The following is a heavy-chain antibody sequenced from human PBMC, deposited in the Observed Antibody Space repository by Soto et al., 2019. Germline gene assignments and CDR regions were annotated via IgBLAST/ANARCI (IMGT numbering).Heavy chain of an antibody. D-gene: IGHD2-15*01. Sequence: SETLSLTCAVYGGSFSGYYWSWIRQPPGKGLEWIGEINHSGSTSYNPSLKSRVTISVDTSKNQFSLKLSSVTAADTAVYYCARGRFTRYCSGGSCYVFLIWGQGTMVTVSS. CDR3: ARGRFTRYCSGGSCYVFLI. J-gene: IGHJ3*02. CDR1: GGSFSGYY. CDR2: INHSGST. V-gene: IGHV4-34*01.